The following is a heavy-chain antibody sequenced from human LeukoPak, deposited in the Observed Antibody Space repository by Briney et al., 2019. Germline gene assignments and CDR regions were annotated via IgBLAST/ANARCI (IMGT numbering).Heavy chain of an antibody. J-gene: IGHJ5*02. CDR1: GGSFSGYY. Sequence: KPSETLSLTCAVYGGSFSGYYWSWIRQPAGKGLEWIGRIYTSGSTNYNPSLKSRVTMSVDTSKNQFSLKLSSVTAADTAVYYCARAYYDFWSGYTGPFDPWGQGTLVTVSS. CDR2: IYTSGST. D-gene: IGHD3-3*01. CDR3: ARAYYDFWSGYTGPFDP. V-gene: IGHV4-59*10.